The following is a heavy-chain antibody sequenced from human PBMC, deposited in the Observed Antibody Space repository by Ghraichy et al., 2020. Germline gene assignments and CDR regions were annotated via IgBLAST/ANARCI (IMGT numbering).Heavy chain of an antibody. D-gene: IGHD2-8*01. CDR1: GYTFSTYG. CDR2: ISVYNGNT. J-gene: IGHJ6*02. V-gene: IGHV1-18*01. Sequence: ASVKVSCKASGYTFSTYGISWVRQAPGQGLEWMGWISVYNGNTKYAQKFQGRVTMTTDTPTNTAYLELRSLRSDDTAVYYCAKEKTKAPKDYYYGMDVWGQGTTVTVSS. CDR3: AKEKTKAPKDYYYGMDV.